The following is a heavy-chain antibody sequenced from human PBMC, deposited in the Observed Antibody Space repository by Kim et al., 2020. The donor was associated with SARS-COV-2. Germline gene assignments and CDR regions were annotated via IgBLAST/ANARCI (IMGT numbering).Heavy chain of an antibody. V-gene: IGHV1-2*06. Sequence: ASVKVSCKASGYTFTGYYMHWVRQAPGQGLEWMGRINPNSGGTNYAQKFQGRVTMTRDTSISTAYMELSRLRSDDTAVYYCAREPPYSSSRGLMKYWGQGTLVTVSS. D-gene: IGHD6-13*01. CDR3: AREPPYSSSRGLMKY. CDR2: INPNSGGT. CDR1: GYTFTGYY. J-gene: IGHJ4*02.